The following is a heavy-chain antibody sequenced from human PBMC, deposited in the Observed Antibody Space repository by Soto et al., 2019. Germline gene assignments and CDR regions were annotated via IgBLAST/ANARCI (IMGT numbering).Heavy chain of an antibody. CDR3: ARDRGVRKVRSGSNQEPDY. CDR1: GFTFSSYA. CDR2: ISYDGSNK. V-gene: IGHV3-30-3*01. D-gene: IGHD3-10*01. Sequence: GGSLRLSCAASGFTFSSYAMHWVRQAPGKGLEWVAVISYDGSNKYYADSVKGRFTISRDNSKNTLYLQMNSLRAEDTAVYYCARDRGVRKVRSGSNQEPDYWGQGTLVTVSS. J-gene: IGHJ4*02.